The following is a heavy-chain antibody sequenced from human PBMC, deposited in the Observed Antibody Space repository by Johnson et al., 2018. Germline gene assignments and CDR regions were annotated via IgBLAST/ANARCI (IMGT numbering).Heavy chain of an antibody. CDR3: VKDRVRYYDSSGLMDV. J-gene: IGHJ6*02. D-gene: IGHD3-22*01. CDR2: LSWNSGSI. Sequence: EVQLVESGGGLVQPGRSLRLSCAASGFIFDEYALHWVRQVPGKGLEWVSGLSWNSGSIGHADSVKGRLTISRDNAKYSLHLQMTRLRAEDTALYDCVKDRVRYYDSSGLMDVWGQGTTVTV. CDR1: GFIFDEYA. V-gene: IGHV3-9*01.